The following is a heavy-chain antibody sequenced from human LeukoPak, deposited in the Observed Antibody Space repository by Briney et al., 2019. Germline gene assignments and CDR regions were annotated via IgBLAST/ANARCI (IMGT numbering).Heavy chain of an antibody. V-gene: IGHV3-15*01. D-gene: IGHD3-10*01. CDR1: GLTFNNAW. Sequence: AGGSLRLSCAASGLTFNNAWMSWVRQAPGKGLEWIGRIKSKTDGETTDYAAPVRGRFTISRDDSKNTLYLQMNRLNTEDTAVYYCITDPGAWQPIWGRGTMVAVSS. J-gene: IGHJ3*02. CDR2: IKSKTDGETT. CDR3: ITDPGAWQPI.